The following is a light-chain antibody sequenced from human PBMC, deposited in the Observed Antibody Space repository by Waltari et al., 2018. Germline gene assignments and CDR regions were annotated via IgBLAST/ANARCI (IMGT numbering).Light chain of an antibody. CDR3: CSYAGGNTYV. J-gene: IGLJ1*01. Sequence: DQHRPGKAPKLLIYNVNNRPSGVPDRFSGSKAANTASLTISGLQAEDEADYYCCSYAGGNTYVFGTGTKVTVL. V-gene: IGLV2-11*01. CDR2: NVN.